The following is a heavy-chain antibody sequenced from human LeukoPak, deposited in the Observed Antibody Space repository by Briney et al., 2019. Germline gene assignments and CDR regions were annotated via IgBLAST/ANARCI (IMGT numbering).Heavy chain of an antibody. D-gene: IGHD5-24*01. V-gene: IGHV3-74*01. CDR2: VKGDGTFT. J-gene: IGHJ4*02. CDR3: VRDGDDYNFDY. CDR1: GFTFSNYW. Sequence: GGSLTLSCAASGFTFSNYWMHWVRQAPGKGLVWVSRVKGDGTFTNYADSVKGRFTISRDNAKYTLYLQMHSLSAEDTAIYYCVRDGDDYNFDYWGQGSLVTVSS.